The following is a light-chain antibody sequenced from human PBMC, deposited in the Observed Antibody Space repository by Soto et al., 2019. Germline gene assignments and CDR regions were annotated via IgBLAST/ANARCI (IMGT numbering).Light chain of an antibody. CDR1: QSVSSSY. V-gene: IGKV3-20*01. CDR3: QRGT. CDR2: GAS. Sequence: EIVLTQSPGTLSLSPGERATLSCRASQSVSSSYLAWYQQKPGQAPRLLIYGASSRATGIPDRFSGSGSGTDFTLTISRLEPEDFAVYYCQRGTCGKGTKVEIK. J-gene: IGKJ1*01.